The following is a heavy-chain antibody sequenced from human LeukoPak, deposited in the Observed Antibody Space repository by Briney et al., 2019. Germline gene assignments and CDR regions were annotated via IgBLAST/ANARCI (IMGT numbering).Heavy chain of an antibody. D-gene: IGHD3-3*01. CDR1: GFTFSSYA. J-gene: IGHJ4*02. CDR3: AREGHDFWSGYFA. Sequence: GGSLRLSCAASGFTFSSYAMYWVRQAPGKGLEWVAVISYDGSNKYYADSVKGRFTISRDNSKNTLYLQVNSLRAEDTAVYYCAREGHDFWSGYFAWGQGTLVTVSS. CDR2: ISYDGSNK. V-gene: IGHV3-30*04.